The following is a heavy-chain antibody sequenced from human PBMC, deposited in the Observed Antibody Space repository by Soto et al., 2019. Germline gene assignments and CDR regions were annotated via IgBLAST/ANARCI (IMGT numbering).Heavy chain of an antibody. CDR3: AHRVLRTVFGLVTTTAIYFDF. D-gene: IGHD3-3*01. Sequence: QITLNESGPTPVKPRQTLTLTCTFSGFSLTTSGVGVGWIRQSPGKAPEWLALIYWDDDKRYSPSLKSRLTITKDSSKNLVVLTRADLDPADTATYYCAHRVLRTVFGLVTTTAIYFDFWGQGTPVAVSS. CDR1: GFSLTTSGVG. V-gene: IGHV2-5*02. J-gene: IGHJ4*02. CDR2: IYWDDDK.